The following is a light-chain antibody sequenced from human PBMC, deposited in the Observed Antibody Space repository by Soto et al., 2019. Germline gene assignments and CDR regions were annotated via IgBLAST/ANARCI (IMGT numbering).Light chain of an antibody. CDR2: AAS. CDR1: QGISSY. Sequence: IQLTQSPSSLSASVGDRVTITCRASQGISSYLAWYQQKPGKAPKLLIYAASTLQSGVPSRFSGSGSVTDFTLTISSLQPDDFASYYCQQLNSYLALTFGGWTKLEIK. J-gene: IGKJ4*01. CDR3: QQLNSYLALT. V-gene: IGKV1-9*01.